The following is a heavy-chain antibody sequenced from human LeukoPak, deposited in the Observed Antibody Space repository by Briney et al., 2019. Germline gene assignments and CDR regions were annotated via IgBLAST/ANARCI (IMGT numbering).Heavy chain of an antibody. D-gene: IGHD7-27*01. Sequence: GGSLRLSCAASGFTFSSYWMHWVRHVPGKGRVWVSRINSDGTTSYADSGKGRFTISRNKTKNTLYLQMKNMRVEDKAVYYCARAGSLPDYWGQGTRSPSPQ. V-gene: IGHV3-74*01. J-gene: IGHJ4*02. CDR3: ARAGSLPDY. CDR2: INSDGTT. CDR1: GFTFSSYW.